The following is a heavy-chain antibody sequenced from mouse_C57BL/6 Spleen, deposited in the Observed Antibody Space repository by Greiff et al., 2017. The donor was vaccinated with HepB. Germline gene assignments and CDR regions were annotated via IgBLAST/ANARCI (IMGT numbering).Heavy chain of an antibody. CDR3: ARFYEVSGAY. CDR2: INPYNGGT. D-gene: IGHD2-3*01. Sequence: EVQLQQSGPVLVKPGASVKMSCKASGYTFTDYYMNWVKQSHGKSLEWIGVINPYNGGTSYNQKFKGKATLTVDKSSSTAYMELNSLTSEDSAVYYCARFYEVSGAYWGQGTLVTVSA. J-gene: IGHJ3*01. V-gene: IGHV1-19*01. CDR1: GYTFTDYY.